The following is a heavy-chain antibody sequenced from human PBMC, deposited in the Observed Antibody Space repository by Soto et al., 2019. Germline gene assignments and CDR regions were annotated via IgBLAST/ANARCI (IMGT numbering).Heavy chain of an antibody. CDR2: IWYDGSNE. D-gene: IGHD2-2*01. V-gene: IGHV3-33*01. Sequence: ESGGGVVPPGRSLRLSCTASGFSFGTYGMHWVRQAPGKGLEWVAVIWYDGSNEYYADSVKGRFTMSRDNSKNTLYLQMNSLRAEDTALYYCARGANSPLWEPPAMFRFDYWGQGSLVTVSS. CDR3: ARGANSPLWEPPAMFRFDY. CDR1: GFSFGTYG. J-gene: IGHJ4*02.